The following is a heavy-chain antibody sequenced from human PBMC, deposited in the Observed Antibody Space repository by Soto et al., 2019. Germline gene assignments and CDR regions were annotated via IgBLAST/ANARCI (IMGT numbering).Heavy chain of an antibody. J-gene: IGHJ4*02. CDR2: IDTDNGNT. V-gene: IGHV1-3*04. D-gene: IGHD5-12*01. CDR1: GYTFTSYP. CDR3: ARTYAGYDLGH. Sequence: VQLVQSGAEVKKPGASVKVSCKASGYTFTSYPMHWVRQAPGQRLEWMGWIDTDNGNTRYSERFQGRVTITSDTSATTAYLELSSLTSEDTSVYFCARTYAGYDLGHWGQGTLVTVSS.